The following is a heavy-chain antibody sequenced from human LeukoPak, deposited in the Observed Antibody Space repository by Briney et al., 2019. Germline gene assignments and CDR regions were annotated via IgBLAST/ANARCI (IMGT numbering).Heavy chain of an antibody. D-gene: IGHD5-24*01. CDR1: GGTFSSYA. CDR2: IIPIFGTA. Sequence: RASVKVSCKASGGTFSSYAISWVRQAPGQGLEWMGGIIPIFGTANYAQKFQGRVTITADESTSTAYMELSSLRSEDTAVYYCTYTGHEDGYNLRLDSWGPGTLVAVSS. CDR3: TYTGHEDGYNLRLDS. V-gene: IGHV1-69*13. J-gene: IGHJ4*02.